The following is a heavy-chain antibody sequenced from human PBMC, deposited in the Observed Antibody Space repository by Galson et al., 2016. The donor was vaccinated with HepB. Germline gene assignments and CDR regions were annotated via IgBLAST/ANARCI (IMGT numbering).Heavy chain of an antibody. V-gene: IGHV3-30*18. D-gene: IGHD2/OR15-2a*01. CDR1: GFTFSNRG. CDR2: DSMDGRRK. CDR3: AKRHEYCPPVGCSADY. J-gene: IGHJ4*02. Sequence: SLRLSCAASGFTFSNRGMHWVRQAPGKGLEWVAADSMDGRRKFYADSVKGRFTISRDNSNNMLFLQMNSLRADDTAVYYCAKRHEYCPPVGCSADYWGQGTLVSVSS.